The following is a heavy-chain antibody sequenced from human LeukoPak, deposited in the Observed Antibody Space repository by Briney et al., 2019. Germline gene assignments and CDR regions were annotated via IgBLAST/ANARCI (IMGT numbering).Heavy chain of an antibody. CDR3: AREGKDIVVVPAAMRYYYYMDV. D-gene: IGHD2-2*01. CDR2: IYYSGST. Sequence: SETLSLTCTVSGGSISSYYWSWIRQPPGKGLEWIGYIYYSGSTNYNPSLKSRVTISVDTSKNQFSLRLSSVTAADTAVYYCAREGKDIVVVPAAMRYYYYMDVWGKGTTVTISS. CDR1: GGSISSYY. V-gene: IGHV4-59*01. J-gene: IGHJ6*03.